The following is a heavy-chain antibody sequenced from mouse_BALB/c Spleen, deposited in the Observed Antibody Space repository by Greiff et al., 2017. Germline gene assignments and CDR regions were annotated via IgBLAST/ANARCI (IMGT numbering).Heavy chain of an antibody. J-gene: IGHJ1*01. Sequence: VQLKQSGPELVKPGASVKMSCKASGYTFTSYVMHWVKQKPGQGLEWIGYINPYNDGTKYNEKFKGKATLTSDKSSSTAYMELSSLTSEDSAVYYCARSYYPYWYFDVWGAGTTVTVSS. CDR3: ARSYYPYWYFDV. CDR2: INPYNDGT. D-gene: IGHD2-10*01. V-gene: IGHV1-14*01. CDR1: GYTFTSYV.